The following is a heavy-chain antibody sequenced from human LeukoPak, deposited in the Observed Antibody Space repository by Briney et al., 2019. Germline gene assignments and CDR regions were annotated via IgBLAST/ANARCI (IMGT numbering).Heavy chain of an antibody. Sequence: ASVKVCCKASGYTFTSNGISWDRQAPGQGLEWMGWISVYNGNTNYAQKLQGRVIMTTDTSASTAYMELRSLRSDDTAVYYCARDGGILTGYHLDGMDVWGQGTTVTVSS. CDR1: GYTFTSNG. CDR3: ARDGGILTGYHLDGMDV. J-gene: IGHJ6*02. D-gene: IGHD3-9*01. V-gene: IGHV1-18*01. CDR2: ISVYNGNT.